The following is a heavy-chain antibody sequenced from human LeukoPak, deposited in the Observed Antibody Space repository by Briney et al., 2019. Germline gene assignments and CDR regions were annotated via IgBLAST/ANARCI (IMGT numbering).Heavy chain of an antibody. V-gene: IGHV3-23*01. CDR3: AKDEDGYYDILTGYFRAFDY. CDR1: GFTFSSYA. D-gene: IGHD3-9*01. CDR2: ISGSGGST. J-gene: IGHJ4*02. Sequence: PGESLRLSCAASGFTFSSYAMSWVRQAPGKGLEWVSAISGSGGSTYYADSVKGRFTISRDNSKNTLYLQMNSLRAEDTAVYYCAKDEDGYYDILTGYFRAFDYWGQGTLVTVSS.